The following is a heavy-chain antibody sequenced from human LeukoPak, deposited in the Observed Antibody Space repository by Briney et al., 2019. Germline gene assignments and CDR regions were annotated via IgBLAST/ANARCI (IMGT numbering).Heavy chain of an antibody. CDR3: ATLRGFTGPDAFDI. J-gene: IGHJ3*02. Sequence: GASVKVSCKVSGYTLTELSMHWVRQAPGKGLEWMGGFDPEDGETIYAQKFQGRVTMTEDTSTDTAYMELSSLRSEDTAVYYCATLRGFTGPDAFDIWGQGTMVTVSS. D-gene: IGHD2-8*02. CDR1: GYTLTELS. V-gene: IGHV1-24*01. CDR2: FDPEDGET.